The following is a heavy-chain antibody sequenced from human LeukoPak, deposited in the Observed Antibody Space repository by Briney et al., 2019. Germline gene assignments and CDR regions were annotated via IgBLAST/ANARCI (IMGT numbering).Heavy chain of an antibody. CDR1: GFPFSSYA. V-gene: IGHV3-30*07. CDR3: AKGSIMLWV. Sequence: PGGSLRLSCAASGFPFSSYAMHWVRKAPGKWLEWLAVISYDGSTKYYADSVRGRFSISRDNSKNTLSLQMNSLRVDDTAVYYCAKGSIMLWVGGQGTLVTVSS. CDR2: ISYDGSTK. J-gene: IGHJ4*02. D-gene: IGHD2-8*01.